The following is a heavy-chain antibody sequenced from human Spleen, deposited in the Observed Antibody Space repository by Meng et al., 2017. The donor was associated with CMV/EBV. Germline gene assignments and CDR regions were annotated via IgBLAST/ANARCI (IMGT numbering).Heavy chain of an antibody. Sequence: YTFDPFGITWVRQSPGPGLEWMGWISVSTGDTNYAQTLQDRLILTTDTSTKTAHMELRSLRSDDTALYYCTKLGRVGSSPQYNWFDTWGQGTLVTVSS. CDR2: ISVSTGDT. V-gene: IGHV1-18*01. CDR3: TKLGRVGSSPQYNWFDT. J-gene: IGHJ5*02. D-gene: IGHD3-16*01. CDR1: YTFDPFG.